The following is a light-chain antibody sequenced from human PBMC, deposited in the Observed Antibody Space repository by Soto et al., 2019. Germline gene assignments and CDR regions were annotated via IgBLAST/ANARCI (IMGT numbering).Light chain of an antibody. V-gene: IGLV2-8*01. J-gene: IGLJ2*01. CDR3: SSVAGNSNLV. Sequence: QSALTQPPSASGAPGQSVTISCTGTSSDVGGYNYVSWYQQHPGKAPKLMIYGVSQRPSGVPDRFSGSKSGNAASLTVSGLQADDAADYYSSSVAGNSNLVFGGGTKLTVL. CDR1: SSDVGGYNY. CDR2: GVS.